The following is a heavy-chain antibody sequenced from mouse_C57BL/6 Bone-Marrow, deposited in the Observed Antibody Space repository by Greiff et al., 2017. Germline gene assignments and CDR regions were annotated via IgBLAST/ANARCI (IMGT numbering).Heavy chain of an antibody. CDR3: ARKHYGSSGYAMDY. CDR1: GYAFSSYW. Sequence: VQLQQSGAELVKPGASVKISCKASGYAFSSYWKNWVKQRPGKGLEWIGQIYPGDGDTNYNGKFKGKATLTADKSSSTAYMQLSSLTSEDSAVYFCARKHYGSSGYAMDYWGQGTSVTVSS. J-gene: IGHJ4*01. V-gene: IGHV1-80*01. CDR2: IYPGDGDT. D-gene: IGHD1-1*01.